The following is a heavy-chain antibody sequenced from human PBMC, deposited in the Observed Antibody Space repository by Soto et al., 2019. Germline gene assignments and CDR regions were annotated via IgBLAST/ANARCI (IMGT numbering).Heavy chain of an antibody. CDR1: GFTVSSNY. CDR2: IYSGGSR. CDR3: ARDRPYSSGWYHDY. D-gene: IGHD6-19*01. V-gene: IGHV3-66*01. Sequence: EVQLVESGGGLVQPGGSLRLSCAASGFTVSSNYMSWVRQAPGKGLEWVSVIYSGGSRYYADSVKGRFTISRDNSKNTLYLQMNSLRAEDTAVYYCARDRPYSSGWYHDYWGQGTLVTVSS. J-gene: IGHJ4*02.